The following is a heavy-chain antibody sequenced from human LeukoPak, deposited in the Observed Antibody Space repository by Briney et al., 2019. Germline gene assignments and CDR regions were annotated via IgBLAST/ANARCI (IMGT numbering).Heavy chain of an antibody. V-gene: IGHV4-39*07. CDR3: ARTQRGYSYGYYYYMDV. CDR1: GGSISSSSYY. Sequence: SETLSLTCTVSGGSISSSSYYWGWVRQPPGKGLEWVGSIYYSGSTYYNPSLKSRVTISVDTSKNQFSLKLSSVTAADTAVYYCARTQRGYSYGYYYYMDVWGKGTTVTISS. J-gene: IGHJ6*03. CDR2: IYYSGST. D-gene: IGHD5-18*01.